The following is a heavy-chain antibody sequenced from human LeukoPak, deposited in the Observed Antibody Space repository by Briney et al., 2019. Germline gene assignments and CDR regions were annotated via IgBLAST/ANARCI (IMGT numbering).Heavy chain of an antibody. Sequence: GVPLSLSCTASGFPFNSYGKHWLPDAPGKGLEGLAFIRYDGSNKYYADSVKGRFTISRDNSKNTLYLQMNSLRAEDTAVYYCAKGHIAVAGTGFDYWGQGTLVTVSS. CDR2: IRYDGSNK. CDR1: GFPFNSYG. CDR3: AKGHIAVAGTGFDY. V-gene: IGHV3-30*02. D-gene: IGHD6-19*01. J-gene: IGHJ4*02.